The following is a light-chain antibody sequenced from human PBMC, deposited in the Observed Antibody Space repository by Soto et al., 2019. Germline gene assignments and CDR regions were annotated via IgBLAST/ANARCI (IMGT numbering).Light chain of an antibody. CDR3: RQYSDSPPYT. CDR1: QSVDRAY. CDR2: GSS. J-gene: IGKJ2*01. Sequence: EVVLTQSPGTLSLSPGERATLSCRASQSVDRAYLAWYQHKPGQAPRLLMYGSSNRASDIPDRFSGSGSGTDFTLTISRLEPDDFAVYYCRQYSDSPPYTFGQGTKLEIK. V-gene: IGKV3-20*01.